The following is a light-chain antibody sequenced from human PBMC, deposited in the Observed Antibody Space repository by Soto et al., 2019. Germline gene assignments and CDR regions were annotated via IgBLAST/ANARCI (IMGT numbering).Light chain of an antibody. J-gene: IGKJ1*01. Sequence: IVMTQSPATLSVSQGERVTLSCRASQNIDNKLVWYQQKPGQVPRLLIYGASNRATGIPDRFSGSGSGTDFTLTISRLEPEDFAVYYCQQYGSSGTSGQGTKVDIK. CDR1: QNIDNK. V-gene: IGKV3-20*01. CDR2: GAS. CDR3: QQYGSSGT.